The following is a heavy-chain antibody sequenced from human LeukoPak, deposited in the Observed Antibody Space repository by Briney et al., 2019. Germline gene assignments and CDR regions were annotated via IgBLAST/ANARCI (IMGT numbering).Heavy chain of an antibody. D-gene: IGHD5-18*01. V-gene: IGHV5-51*01. J-gene: IGHJ4*02. CDR2: VFPGDSKT. Sequence: GESLKISCKGSGYSFTTYWIGWVRQMPGKGLEWMGIVFPGDSKTKYSSSFQGQVTISADKSITTAYLQWSSLRASDTAIYYCARLVGETAMVRGFDLWGQGTLVTVSS. CDR1: GYSFTTYW. CDR3: ARLVGETAMVRGFDL.